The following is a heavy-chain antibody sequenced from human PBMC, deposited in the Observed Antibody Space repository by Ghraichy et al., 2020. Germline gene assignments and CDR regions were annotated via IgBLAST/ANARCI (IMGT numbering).Heavy chain of an antibody. V-gene: IGHV1-8*01. D-gene: IGHD3-3*01. CDR2: MNPNSGNT. CDR3: ARGIVLRFLEWFPSGYYYYMDV. CDR1: GYTFTSYD. Sequence: ASVKVSCKASGYTFTSYDINWVRQATGQGLEWMGWMNPNSGNTGYAQKFQGRVTMTRNTSISTAYMELSSLRSEDTAVYYCARGIVLRFLEWFPSGYYYYMDVWGKGTTVTVSS. J-gene: IGHJ6*03.